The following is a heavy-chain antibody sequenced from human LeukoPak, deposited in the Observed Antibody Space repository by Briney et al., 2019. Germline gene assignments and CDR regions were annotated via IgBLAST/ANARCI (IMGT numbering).Heavy chain of an antibody. CDR2: IYSGGNT. CDR3: AKDCFGQLVGGFDY. V-gene: IGHV3-53*05. J-gene: IGHJ4*02. CDR1: GFTVSSNS. Sequence: GGSLRLSCTVSGFTVSSNSWSWVRQAPGKGLEWVSFIYSGGNTHYSDSVTGRFTISRDNAKNSLYLQMNSLRAEDMALYYCAKDCFGQLVGGFDYWGQGTLVTVSS. D-gene: IGHD6-6*01.